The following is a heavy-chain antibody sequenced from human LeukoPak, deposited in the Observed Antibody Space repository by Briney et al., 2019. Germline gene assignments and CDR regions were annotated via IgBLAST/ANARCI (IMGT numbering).Heavy chain of an antibody. Sequence: SETLSLTRTVSGYSISSGYYWGWIRQPPGKGLEWIGSIYHSGSTYYNPSLKSRVTISVDTSKNQFSLKLSSVTAADTAVYYCARDYTGDFNYFDYWGQGTLVTVSS. CDR2: IYHSGST. J-gene: IGHJ4*02. V-gene: IGHV4-38-2*02. D-gene: IGHD3-16*01. CDR1: GYSISSGYY. CDR3: ARDYTGDFNYFDY.